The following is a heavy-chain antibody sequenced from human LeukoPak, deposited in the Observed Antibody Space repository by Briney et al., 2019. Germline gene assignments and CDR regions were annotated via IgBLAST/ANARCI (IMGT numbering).Heavy chain of an antibody. CDR3: ARAQPQRRITIFGVVIIPVPFDP. J-gene: IGHJ5*02. V-gene: IGHV4-34*01. Sequence: PSETLSLTCAVYGGSFSGYYWSGIRQPPGKGLEWIGEINHRGSTNYNPSLKSRVTISVDTSKNQFSLKLSSVTAADTAVYYCARAQPQRRITIFGVVIIPVPFDPWGQGTLVTVSS. CDR2: INHRGST. D-gene: IGHD3-3*01. CDR1: GGSFSGYY.